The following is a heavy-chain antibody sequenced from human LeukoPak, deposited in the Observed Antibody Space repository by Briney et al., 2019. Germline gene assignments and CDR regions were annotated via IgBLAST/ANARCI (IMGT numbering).Heavy chain of an antibody. CDR1: GGSISNYY. Sequence: SETLSLTCTVSGGSISNYYWSWIRQSAGKGLEWIGRIYSTGSTNYNPSLKSRVTISVDTSKNQFSLKLSSVTAADTAVYYCARFGSGWHYFDYWGQGTLVTVSS. CDR3: ARFGSGWHYFDY. CDR2: IYSTGST. D-gene: IGHD6-19*01. J-gene: IGHJ4*02. V-gene: IGHV4-4*07.